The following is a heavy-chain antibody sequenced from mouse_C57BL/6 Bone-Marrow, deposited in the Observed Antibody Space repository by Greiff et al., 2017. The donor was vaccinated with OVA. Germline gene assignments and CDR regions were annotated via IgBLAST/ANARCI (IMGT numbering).Heavy chain of an antibody. V-gene: IGHV14-4*01. CDR2: IDPENGDT. CDR1: GFNIKDDY. CDR3: TEYYDGG. J-gene: IGHJ2*01. Sequence: VQLQQSGAELVRPGASVKLSCTASGFNIKDDYMHWVKQRPEQGLEWIGWIDPENGDTEYASKFQGKATITAGTSSNTAYLQLSSLTSEDTAVYYCTEYYDGGWGQGTTLTVSS. D-gene: IGHD2-3*01.